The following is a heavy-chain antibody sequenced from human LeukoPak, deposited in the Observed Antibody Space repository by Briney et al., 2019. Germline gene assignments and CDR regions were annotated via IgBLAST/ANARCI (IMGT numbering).Heavy chain of an antibody. CDR3: ARVRYYYDSSGYYL. Sequence: PGGSLRLSCAASGFTLSSYWMHWVRQAPGKGLVWVSRINSDGSSTSYADSVKGRFAISRDNAKNTLYLQMNSLRAEDTAVYYCARVRYYYDSSGYYLWGQGTLVTVSS. D-gene: IGHD3-22*01. CDR1: GFTLSSYW. CDR2: INSDGSST. V-gene: IGHV3-74*01. J-gene: IGHJ4*02.